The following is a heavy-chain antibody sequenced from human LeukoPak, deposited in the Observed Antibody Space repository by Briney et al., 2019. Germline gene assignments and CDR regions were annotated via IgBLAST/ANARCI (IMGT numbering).Heavy chain of an antibody. CDR3: AIWTSGNY. CDR1: GFTFNGSW. J-gene: IGHJ4*02. CDR2: MDPSGTQT. D-gene: IGHD1-1*01. Sequence: FTSSGSGFTFNGSWMNWVRQAPGKGLEWVANMDPSGTQTRYVDSVEGRFTISKDDPGTSLYLEMHSLRAEDTAIYYCAIWTSGNYWGQGALVTVSS. V-gene: IGHV3-7*01.